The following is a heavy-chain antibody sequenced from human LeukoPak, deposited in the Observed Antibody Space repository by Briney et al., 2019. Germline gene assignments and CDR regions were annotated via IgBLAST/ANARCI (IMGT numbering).Heavy chain of an antibody. D-gene: IGHD3-22*01. CDR2: FDPEDGET. Sequence: ASVKVSCKVSGYTLTELSMHWVRQAPGKGLEWMGGFDPEDGETIYAQKFQGRVTMTEDTSTDTAYMELSSLRSEDTAVYYCARDLIVVVGDVFDLWGQGTMVTVSS. V-gene: IGHV1-24*01. J-gene: IGHJ3*01. CDR3: ARDLIVVVGDVFDL. CDR1: GYTLTELS.